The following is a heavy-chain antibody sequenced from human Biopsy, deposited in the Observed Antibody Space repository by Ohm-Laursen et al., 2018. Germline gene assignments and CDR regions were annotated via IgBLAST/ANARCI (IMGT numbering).Heavy chain of an antibody. Sequence: TLSLTCTVSGGFISTYYWNWIRQPAGKALEWIGRIYNTGSTNYNPSLQSRVTMSVDTSKNQFSLKMSSVTAADTAVYYCARDLPYYENSGYGAFDMWGQGTMVTVSS. D-gene: IGHD3-22*01. CDR2: IYNTGST. CDR3: ARDLPYYENSGYGAFDM. V-gene: IGHV4-4*07. CDR1: GGFISTYY. J-gene: IGHJ3*02.